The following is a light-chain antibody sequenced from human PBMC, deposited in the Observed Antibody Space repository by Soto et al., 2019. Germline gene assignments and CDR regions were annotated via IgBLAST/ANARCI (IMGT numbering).Light chain of an antibody. CDR2: GAS. CDR1: QSVSSK. Sequence: EIVMTQSPATLSVSPGERATLSCRASQSVSSKLAWYQQKPGQAPRLLMYGASTRATGIPARFSGSGSGTEFTLTISSLQSEDFAVYYCQQYNNWPITFGQGTRLEIK. CDR3: QQYNNWPIT. V-gene: IGKV3-15*01. J-gene: IGKJ5*01.